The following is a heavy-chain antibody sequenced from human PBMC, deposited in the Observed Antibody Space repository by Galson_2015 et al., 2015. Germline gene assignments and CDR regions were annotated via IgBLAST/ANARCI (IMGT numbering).Heavy chain of an antibody. CDR1: GFTFDESA. J-gene: IGHJ3*01. Sequence: SLRLSCAASGFTFDESAMHWFRQAPGKGLQWVAGISWNGGLMDYAEFVEGRFTISRDNAKNPLDLQMNSLRPDDMALYYCVKDKRSGHSSTRGAFDFWGQGTMLTVSS. D-gene: IGHD2-2*01. CDR2: ISWNGGLM. V-gene: IGHV3-9*03. CDR3: VKDKRSGHSSTRGAFDF.